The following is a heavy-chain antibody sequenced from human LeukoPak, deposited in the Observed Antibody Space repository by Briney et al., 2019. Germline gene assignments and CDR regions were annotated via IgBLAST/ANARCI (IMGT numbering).Heavy chain of an antibody. CDR3: AREIHSSSWSNWFDP. J-gene: IGHJ5*02. Sequence: SETLSLTCTVSGGSISSSSYYWGWIRQPPGKGLEWIGSIYYSGSTYYNPSLKSRVTVSVDTSKNQFSLKLSSVTVADTAVYYCAREIHSSSWSNWFDPWGQGTLVTVSS. D-gene: IGHD6-13*01. CDR1: GGSISSSSYY. V-gene: IGHV4-39*07. CDR2: IYYSGST.